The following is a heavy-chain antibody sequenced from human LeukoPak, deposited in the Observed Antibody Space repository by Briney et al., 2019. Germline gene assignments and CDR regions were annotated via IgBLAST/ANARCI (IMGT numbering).Heavy chain of an antibody. CDR3: ARTEHYYYYGMDV. J-gene: IGHJ6*02. V-gene: IGHV1-69*04. CDR1: GGTFSSYA. CDR2: IIPILGIA. Sequence: ASVKVSCKASGGTFSSYAISWVRQAPGQGLEWMGRIIPILGIANYAQKFQGRVTITADKSTGTAYMELSSLRSEDTAVYYCARTEHYYYYGMDVWGQGTTVTVSS.